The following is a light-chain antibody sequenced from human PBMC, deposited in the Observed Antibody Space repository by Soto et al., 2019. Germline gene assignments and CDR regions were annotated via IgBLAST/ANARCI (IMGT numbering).Light chain of an antibody. J-gene: IGLJ2*01. Sequence: ELTQPPSVSVSPGQTARITCSGDAFPKKYAYWYQQKSGQAPVLVIYEDSKRPSGIPERFSGSSSGTVATLTISGAQVEDEGDYYCYSTDSSGNHRGVFGGGTKLTVL. V-gene: IGLV3-10*01. CDR2: EDS. CDR1: AFPKKY. CDR3: YSTDSSGNHRGV.